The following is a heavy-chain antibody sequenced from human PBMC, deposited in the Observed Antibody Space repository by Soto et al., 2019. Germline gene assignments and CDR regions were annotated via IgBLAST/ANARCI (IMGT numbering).Heavy chain of an antibody. CDR1: GFTFSSYS. CDR3: ARDLDDIARDV. D-gene: IGHD1-26*01. Sequence: EVQLVESGGGLVKPGGSLRLTCAASGFTFSSYSMNWVRQAPGKGLEWVSSISSSSSYIYYADSVKGRFTISRDNAKNSLYLQMNSLRAEDTAVYYCARDLDDIARDVWGQGTTVTVSS. J-gene: IGHJ6*02. V-gene: IGHV3-21*01. CDR2: ISSSSSYI.